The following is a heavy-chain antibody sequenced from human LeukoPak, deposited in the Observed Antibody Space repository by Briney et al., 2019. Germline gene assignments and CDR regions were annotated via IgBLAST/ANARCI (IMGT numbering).Heavy chain of an antibody. Sequence: GRSLRLSCAASGFTFSSYGMHWVRQAPGKGLEWVAVIWFDGSNKYYADSVKGRFTISRDNSKNTLYLQMNSLRAEDTAVYYCARVQYYGSGSIPYFDYWGQGTLVTVSS. CDR3: ARVQYYGSGSIPYFDY. CDR1: GFTFSSYG. J-gene: IGHJ4*02. D-gene: IGHD3-10*01. CDR2: IWFDGSNK. V-gene: IGHV3-33*01.